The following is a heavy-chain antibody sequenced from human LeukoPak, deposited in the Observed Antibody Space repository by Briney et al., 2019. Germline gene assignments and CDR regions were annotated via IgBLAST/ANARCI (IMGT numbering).Heavy chain of an antibody. V-gene: IGHV1-8*01. CDR3: ARAGADKWELRGGTYFDY. J-gene: IGHJ4*02. D-gene: IGHD1-26*01. CDR2: MSPNSGNT. CDR1: GYTFTSYD. Sequence: ASVTVSCKASGYTFTSYDINWLRQAPGQGLEWMGWMSPNSGNTGYAQKFQGRVTMTRDTSTSTVYMELSSLRSEDTAVYYCARAGADKWELRGGTYFDYWGQGTLVTVSS.